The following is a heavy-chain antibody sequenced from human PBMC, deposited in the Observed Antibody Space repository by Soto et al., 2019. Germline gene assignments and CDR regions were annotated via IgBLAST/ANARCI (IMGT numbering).Heavy chain of an antibody. V-gene: IGHV4-59*01. D-gene: IGHD3-10*01. CDR1: GDSMRNYY. CDR2: IEYTGRT. CDR3: ARGRFGAYVDD. J-gene: IGHJ4*02. Sequence: QVQLQESGPGLVKPSETLSLTCTVSGDSMRNYYWSWIRQPPGKGLEWIAYIEYTGRTEVKPSLQSRVTISLDTSKNQFSLTLNSVTAADAAIYYCARGRFGAYVDDWGQGTLVAVSS.